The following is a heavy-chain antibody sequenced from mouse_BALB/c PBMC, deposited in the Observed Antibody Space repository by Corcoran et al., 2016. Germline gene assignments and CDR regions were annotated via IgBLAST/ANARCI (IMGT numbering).Heavy chain of an antibody. CDR1: GFNIKDTY. CDR2: IDPANGNT. CDR3: APSWSYYAMDY. Sequence: EVQLQQSGAELVKPGASVKLSCTASGFNIKDTYMHWVKQRPEQGLEWSGRIDPANGNTKYDPKFQGKATITADTSSNTAYLQLSSLTSEDTAVYYCAPSWSYYAMDYWGQGTSVTVSS. J-gene: IGHJ4*01. V-gene: IGHV14-3*02.